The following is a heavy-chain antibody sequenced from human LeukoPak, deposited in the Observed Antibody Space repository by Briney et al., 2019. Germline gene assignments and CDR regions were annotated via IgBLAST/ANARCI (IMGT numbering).Heavy chain of an antibody. CDR1: GGSISSGGYS. CDR2: IYHSRST. J-gene: IGHJ6*02. Sequence: PSETLSLTCAVSGGSISSGGYSWSWIRQPPGLGLEWIVYIYHSRSTYYDPSLKSRVTISVDRSKNQFSLKLSSVTAADTAVYYCARGPYSGYDSYYYGMDVWGQGTTVTVSS. V-gene: IGHV4-30-2*01. CDR3: ARGPYSGYDSYYYGMDV. D-gene: IGHD5-12*01.